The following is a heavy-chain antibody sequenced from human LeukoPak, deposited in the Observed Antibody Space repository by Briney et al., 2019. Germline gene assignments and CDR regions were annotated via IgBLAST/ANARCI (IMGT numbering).Heavy chain of an antibody. CDR3: ARQYYYDSSGYPFDY. CDR1: GGSISSGDYY. Sequence: PSETLSLTCTVSGGSISSGDYYWSWIRQHPGKGLEWIGYIYYSGSSYYNPSLKSRVTMSVDTSKNQFSLKLSSVTAADTAVYYCARQYYYDSSGYPFDYWGQGTLVTVSS. J-gene: IGHJ4*02. V-gene: IGHV4-31*03. CDR2: IYYSGSS. D-gene: IGHD3-22*01.